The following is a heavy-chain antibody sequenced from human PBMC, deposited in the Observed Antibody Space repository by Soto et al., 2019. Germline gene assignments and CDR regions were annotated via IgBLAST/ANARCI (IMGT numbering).Heavy chain of an antibody. V-gene: IGHV3-23*01. CDR1: GFTFSSYA. J-gene: IGHJ4*02. CDR2: ISGRGGST. CDR3: AKDSATDHYDLDY. D-gene: IGHD3-22*01. Sequence: GGALRLSCAASGFTFSSYAMSWVRQAPGKGLEWVSAISGRGGSTYYADSVKGRFTISRDISKNTLYLQMNSQRAEDTAVYFCAKDSATDHYDLDYWGQGTLVTVSS.